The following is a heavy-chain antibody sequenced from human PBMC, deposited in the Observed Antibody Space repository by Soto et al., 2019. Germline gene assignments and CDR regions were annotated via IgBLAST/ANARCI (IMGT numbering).Heavy chain of an antibody. D-gene: IGHD2-2*01. CDR1: GGTFSTYS. CDR3: VRGCCNRNCAPDGLGI. CDR2: IMPTFGAP. Sequence: QVQLVQSGAEVKKPGSSVKVSCRASGGTFSTYSVNWVRQAPGQGLERLGNIMPTFGAPTYARKFQGRATITADESTTTAYTELRSLTSEDTAVYYCVRGCCNRNCAPDGLGIWGQGTMVTVS. V-gene: IGHV1-69*18. J-gene: IGHJ3*02.